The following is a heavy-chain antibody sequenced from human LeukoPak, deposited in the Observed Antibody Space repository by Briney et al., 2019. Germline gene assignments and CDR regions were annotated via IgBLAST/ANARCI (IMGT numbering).Heavy chain of an antibody. V-gene: IGHV3-7*01. CDR1: GFTFSSYW. D-gene: IGHD6-19*01. CDR2: IKQDGSEK. Sequence: GGSLRLSCAASGFTFSSYWMSWVRQAPGKGLEWVANIKQDGSEKYYVDSVKGRFTISRDNAKNSLYLQMNSLRAEDTAVYYCARDRRRATIAVNDAFDIWGQGTMVTVSS. CDR3: ARDRRRATIAVNDAFDI. J-gene: IGHJ3*02.